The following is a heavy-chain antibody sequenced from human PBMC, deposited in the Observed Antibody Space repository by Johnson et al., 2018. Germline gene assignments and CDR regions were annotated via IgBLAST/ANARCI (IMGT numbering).Heavy chain of an antibody. J-gene: IGHJ6*02. CDR1: GGSISSGSYY. Sequence: QVQLQESGPGLVKPSQTLSLTCTVSGGSISSGSYYWNWIRQPAGKGLEWIGRIYTSGSTNYNPSLKSRVTISVDTSKNQFSLKLSSVTAADTAVYYCARGGGADYYYGMDVWGQGTTVTVSS. V-gene: IGHV4-61*02. CDR3: ARGGGADYYYGMDV. CDR2: IYTSGST. D-gene: IGHD1-26*01.